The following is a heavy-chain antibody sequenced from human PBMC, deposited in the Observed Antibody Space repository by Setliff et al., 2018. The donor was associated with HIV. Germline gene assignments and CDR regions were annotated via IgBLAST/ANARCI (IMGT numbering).Heavy chain of an antibody. CDR1: GASISSYS. J-gene: IGHJ4*02. D-gene: IGHD6-19*01. Sequence: SETLSLTCTVSGASISSYSWSWIRQSPGKRLEWSGYIHSYGRTDHNPSLESRVTISVDTSKNQLSLKLRYVAAADTAVYYCASGRYSSGWYVRWGQGTLVTVSS. CDR2: IHSYGRT. CDR3: ASGRYSSGWYVR. V-gene: IGHV4-59*01.